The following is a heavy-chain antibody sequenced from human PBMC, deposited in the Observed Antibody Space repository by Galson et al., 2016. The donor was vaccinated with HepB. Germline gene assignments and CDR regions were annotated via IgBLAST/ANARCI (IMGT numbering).Heavy chain of an antibody. V-gene: IGHV3-15*01. Sequence: SLRLFCAASGITFSNAWMSWVRQAPGKGLEWVGRIKSKTDGGTTDYAAPVKGRFTISRDDSKNTLYLQMNSLKTEDTAVYYCTTDTMHLNVDIVITIDFAYWGQGTLVTVSS. CDR1: GITFSNAW. D-gene: IGHD5-12*01. CDR3: TTDTMHLNVDIVITIDFAY. CDR2: IKSKTDGGTT. J-gene: IGHJ4*02.